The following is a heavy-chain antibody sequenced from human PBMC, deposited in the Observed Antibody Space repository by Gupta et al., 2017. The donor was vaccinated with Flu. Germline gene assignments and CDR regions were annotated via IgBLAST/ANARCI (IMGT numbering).Heavy chain of an antibody. J-gene: IGHJ4*02. D-gene: IGHD2-15*01. CDR2: ISYDGSYK. Sequence: QVQLVESGGGVVQPGRSLRLSCAASGFIFSAYGIHWVRPAPGKGLEWVAVISYDGSYKYYGDSVKGRFTISRDNSKNTLYLQMNSLRPDDTAVYYCARDQREYCSGGDCYPQILDFWGQGSLVTVSP. CDR1: GFIFSAYG. V-gene: IGHV3-30*03. CDR3: ARDQREYCSGGDCYPQILDF.